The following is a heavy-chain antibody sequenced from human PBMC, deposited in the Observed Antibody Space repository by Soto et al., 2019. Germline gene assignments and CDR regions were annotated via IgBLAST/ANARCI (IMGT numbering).Heavy chain of an antibody. J-gene: IGHJ6*02. CDR3: ASSEANIIAVATCYAVDL. CDR1: GGSLSNYG. V-gene: IGHV1-69*12. D-gene: IGHD6-19*01. Sequence: QVQLVQSGAEVKKPGSSVKVSCKASGGSLSNYGISWVRQAPGQGLEWMGAIIPVVGKPNYAQKFQDRVTMTADESITTACMEVRSLTSEDTAVCYCASSEANIIAVATCYAVDLWGQGTTVTASS. CDR2: IIPVVGKP.